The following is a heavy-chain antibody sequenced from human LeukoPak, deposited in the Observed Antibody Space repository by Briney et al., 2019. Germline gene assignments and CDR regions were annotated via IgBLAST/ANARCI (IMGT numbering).Heavy chain of an antibody. CDR3: ASRYGDYSYYFDY. CDR1: GGSISSSSYY. J-gene: IGHJ4*02. Sequence: SETLSLTCTVSGGSISSSSYYWGWIRQPPGKGLEWIGSIYYSGSTYYNLSLKSRVTISVDTSKNQFSLKLSSVTAADTAVYYCASRYGDYSYYFDYWGQGTLVTVSS. CDR2: IYYSGST. D-gene: IGHD4-17*01. V-gene: IGHV4-39*01.